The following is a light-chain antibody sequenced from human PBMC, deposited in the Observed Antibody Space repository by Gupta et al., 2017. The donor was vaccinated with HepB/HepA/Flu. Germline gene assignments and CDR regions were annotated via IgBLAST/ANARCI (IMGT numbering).Light chain of an antibody. V-gene: IGLV1-44*01. CDR1: NSNVGSHA. J-gene: IGLJ3*02. CDR2: NTN. Sequence: QHVLTLPLSASGTPGQRVTITCSGSNSNVGSHAVTWYQQVPGTVPKLLIYNTNERPSGVPDRFSGSKSGTSASLAISSLRAEDEADYYCATWDYSVNGPVFGRGTKLTVL. CDR3: ATWDYSVNGPV.